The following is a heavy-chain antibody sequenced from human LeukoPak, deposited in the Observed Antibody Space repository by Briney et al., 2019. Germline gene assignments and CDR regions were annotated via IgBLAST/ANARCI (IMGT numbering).Heavy chain of an antibody. D-gene: IGHD1-26*01. J-gene: IGHJ4*02. CDR2: IYYSGST. CDR3: ARGEPYSGSYTY. CDR1: GGSISSYY. Sequence: SETLSLTCTVSGGSISSYYWSWIRQPPGEGLEWIGYIYYSGSTNYNPSLKSRVTISVDTSKNQFSLKLSSVTAADTAVYYCARGEPYSGSYTYWGQGTLVTVSS. V-gene: IGHV4-59*01.